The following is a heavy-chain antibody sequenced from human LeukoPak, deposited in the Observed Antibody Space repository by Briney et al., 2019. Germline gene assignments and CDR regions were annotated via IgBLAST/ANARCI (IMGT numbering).Heavy chain of an antibody. V-gene: IGHV3-30*04. Sequence: GGSLRLSCAASGFTFSSYAMHWVRQAPVKGLEWVAVISYDGSNKYYADSVKGRFTISRDNSKNTLYLQMNSLRAEDTAVYYCARGYSISFWYYYYYGMDVWGQGTTVTVSS. D-gene: IGHD6-6*01. J-gene: IGHJ6*02. CDR2: ISYDGSNK. CDR1: GFTFSSYA. CDR3: ARGYSISFWYYYYYGMDV.